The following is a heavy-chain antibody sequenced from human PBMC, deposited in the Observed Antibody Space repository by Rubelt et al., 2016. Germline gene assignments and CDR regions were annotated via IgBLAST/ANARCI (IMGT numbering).Heavy chain of an antibody. CDR3: ARDPRAGTTSFDY. V-gene: IGHV4-39*07. D-gene: IGHD1-7*01. Sequence: QLQLQESGPGLVKPSETLSLTCTVSGGSISSSSYYLGWIRQPPGKGLEWLGSISYSGSTYYNPSLKSRVTISVDTSKNQFSLKLSSVTAADTAVYYCARDPRAGTTSFDYWGQGTLVTVSS. J-gene: IGHJ4*02. CDR1: GGSISSSSYY. CDR2: ISYSGST.